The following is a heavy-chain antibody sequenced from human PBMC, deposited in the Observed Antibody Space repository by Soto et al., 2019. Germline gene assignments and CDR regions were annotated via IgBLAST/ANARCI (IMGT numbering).Heavy chain of an antibody. CDR3: TREWELRFLEWFPVGYYYYYGIYV. J-gene: IGHJ6*02. CDR2: IRSKAYGGTT. CDR1: GFTFGDYA. D-gene: IGHD3-3*01. V-gene: IGHV3-49*04. Sequence: GGSLRLSCTASGFTFGDYAMSWVRQAPGKGLEWVGFIRSKAYGGTTEYAASVKGRFTISRDDSKSIAYLQMNSLKTEDTAVYYCTREWELRFLEWFPVGYYYYYGIYVWGQGTTVTVS.